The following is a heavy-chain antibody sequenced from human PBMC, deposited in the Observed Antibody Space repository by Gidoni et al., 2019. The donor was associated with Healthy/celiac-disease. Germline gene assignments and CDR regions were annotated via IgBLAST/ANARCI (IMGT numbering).Heavy chain of an antibody. CDR1: GVTFSSYA. CDR3: ARMIVVVSSIDI. CDR2: LSYDGSNK. D-gene: IGHD3-22*01. V-gene: IGHV3-30*04. J-gene: IGHJ4*02. Sequence: QVQLVESGGGVVQPGRSLRLSCAAAGVTFSSYAMPWVHQAPGKGLEWVAVLSYDGSNKYYADSLQGRFTISSDNSKNTLYLQMSSLRAEDTAVYYCARMIVVVSSIDIWGQGTLVTVSS.